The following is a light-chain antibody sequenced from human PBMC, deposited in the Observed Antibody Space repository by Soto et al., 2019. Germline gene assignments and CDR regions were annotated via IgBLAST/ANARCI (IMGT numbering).Light chain of an antibody. V-gene: IGKV3-20*01. CDR3: QQYGSSPQA. Sequence: SVFTQAPGTSFVSPGERATLSCSASQSVDSFLAWYQQKPGQAPRLLIYDASSRATGIPDRFSGSGSGTDFTLTISTLEPEDFAVYYCQQYGSSPQAFGQGNKVDI. CDR2: DAS. J-gene: IGKJ1*01. CDR1: QSVDSF.